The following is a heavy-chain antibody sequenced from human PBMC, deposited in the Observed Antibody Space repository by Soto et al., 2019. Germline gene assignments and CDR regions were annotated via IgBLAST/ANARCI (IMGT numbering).Heavy chain of an antibody. V-gene: IGHV3-30*03. CDR1: GFAFSSYG. Sequence: QAQLVESGGGVVQPGRSLRLSFASSGFAFSSYGMHWVRQAPGTGLGWVAVISYDGSLQHYADSVKGRFTISRDNSKNMVLLQISSLRAEDTAVYYCVSDRGYGHASVPYSWGQGTLVSVSS. D-gene: IGHD5-18*01. CDR2: ISYDGSLQ. J-gene: IGHJ4*02. CDR3: VSDRGYGHASVPYS.